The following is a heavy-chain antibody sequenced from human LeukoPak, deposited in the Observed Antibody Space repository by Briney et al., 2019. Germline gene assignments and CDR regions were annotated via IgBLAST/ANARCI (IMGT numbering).Heavy chain of an antibody. CDR3: AATQDSYDGSTYSYVVS. CDR1: GYSISSDNY. V-gene: IGHV4-38-2*01. CDR2: IYHSGST. J-gene: IGHJ5*02. D-gene: IGHD3-22*01. Sequence: SETLSLTCAVSGYSISSDNYWVWIRQPPGQGLEWTGGIYHSGSTYYNPSLKSRVTMSVDTSKNQFSLKLSSVTAADTAVYYCAATQDSYDGSTYSYVVSWGQGTLVTVSS.